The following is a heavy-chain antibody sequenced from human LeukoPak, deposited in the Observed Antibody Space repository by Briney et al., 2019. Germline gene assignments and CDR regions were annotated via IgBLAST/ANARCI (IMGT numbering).Heavy chain of an antibody. J-gene: IGHJ5*02. CDR1: GGSISSYY. CDR3: ASLRANYYDSSGYENWFDP. V-gene: IGHV4-59*01. Sequence: PSETLSLTCTVSGGSISSYYWSWIRQPPGKGLEWIGYIYDSGSTNYNPSLKSRVTISVDTSKNQFSLKLSSVTAADTAVYYCASLRANYYDSSGYENWFDPWGQGTLVTVSS. CDR2: IYDSGST. D-gene: IGHD3-22*01.